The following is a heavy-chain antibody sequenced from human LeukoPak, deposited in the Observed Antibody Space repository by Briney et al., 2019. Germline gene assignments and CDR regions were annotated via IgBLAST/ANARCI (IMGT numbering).Heavy chain of an antibody. CDR1: GGSIGSSSYY. D-gene: IGHD5-24*01. CDR3: ARLVGDGYNLGAFDI. CDR2: IYYSGST. Sequence: SETLSLTCTVSGGSIGSSSYYWGWIRQPPGKGLEWIESIYYSGSTYYNPSLKSRVTISVDTSKNQFSLKLSSVTAADTAVYYCARLVGDGYNLGAFDIWGQGTMVTVSS. J-gene: IGHJ3*02. V-gene: IGHV4-39*01.